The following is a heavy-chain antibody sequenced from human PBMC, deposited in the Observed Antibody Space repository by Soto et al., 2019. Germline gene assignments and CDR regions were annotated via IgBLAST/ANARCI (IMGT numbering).Heavy chain of an antibody. Sequence: EVQLLESGGDLIQPGGSLRLSCVASGFTFSSYALSWVRQAPGQGLEWVSGISSGGTNTYYTDSVKGRFTVSRDDFKNTLYLQLDSLRAEDTAIYYCVTGVYEIGGYYYDVFDRWGQGTRVTVS. CDR2: ISSGGTNT. CDR1: GFTFSSYA. J-gene: IGHJ4*02. V-gene: IGHV3-23*01. CDR3: VTGVYEIGGYYYDVFDR. D-gene: IGHD3-22*01.